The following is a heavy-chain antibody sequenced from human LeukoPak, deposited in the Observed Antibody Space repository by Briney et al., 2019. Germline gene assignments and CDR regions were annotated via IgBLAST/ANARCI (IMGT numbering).Heavy chain of an antibody. V-gene: IGHV1-18*01. CDR3: ASSLTYDFWSGFPGDYYYGMDV. Sequence: ASVKVSCKASGYTFTSYGISWVRQAPGQGLEWMGWISAYNGNTNYAQKLQGRVTMTTDTSTSTAYMELRSLRSDDTAVYYCASSLTYDFWSGFPGDYYYGMDVWGQGTTVTVSS. CDR1: GYTFTSYG. J-gene: IGHJ6*02. CDR2: ISAYNGNT. D-gene: IGHD3-3*01.